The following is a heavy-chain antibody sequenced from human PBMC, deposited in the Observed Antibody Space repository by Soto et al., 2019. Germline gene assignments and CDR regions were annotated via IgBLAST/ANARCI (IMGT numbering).Heavy chain of an antibody. V-gene: IGHV4-59*01. Sequence: PSETLSLTCTVSGGSISSYYWSWIRQPPGKGLEWIGYIYYSGSTNYNPSLKSRVTISVDTSKNQSSLKLSSVTAADTAVYYCARRWGNYFDYWGQGTLVTVSS. CDR2: IYYSGST. J-gene: IGHJ4*02. CDR3: ARRWGNYFDY. CDR1: GGSISSYY. D-gene: IGHD7-27*01.